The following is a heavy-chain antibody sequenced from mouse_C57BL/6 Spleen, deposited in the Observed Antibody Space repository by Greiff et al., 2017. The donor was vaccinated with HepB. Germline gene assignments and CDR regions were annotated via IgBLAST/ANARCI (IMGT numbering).Heavy chain of an antibody. J-gene: IGHJ3*01. V-gene: IGHV1-64*01. Sequence: QVQLQQPGAELVKPGASVKLSCKASGYTFTSYWMHWVKQRPGQGLEWIEMIHPNSGSTNYNEKFKSKATLTVDKSSSTAYMQLSSLTSEDSAVYYCARLDYGSSYWFAYWGQGTLVTVSA. D-gene: IGHD1-1*01. CDR3: ARLDYGSSYWFAY. CDR1: GYTFTSYW. CDR2: IHPNSGST.